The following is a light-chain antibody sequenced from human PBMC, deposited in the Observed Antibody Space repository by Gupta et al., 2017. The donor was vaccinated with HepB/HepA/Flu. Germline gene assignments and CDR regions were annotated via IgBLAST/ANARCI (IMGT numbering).Light chain of an antibody. Sequence: EIVLTQSPDFQSVTPEEKVTITYRSSQSIGSSLDWYQQKPEQSPKLLIKYASQHGSGVPSRFSGSGSGTDFTLTIKSLEAEDAATYYCQQCSSLPRTFGQGTKLEIK. J-gene: IGKJ1*01. CDR3: QQCSSLPRT. CDR2: YAS. V-gene: IGKV6-21*01. CDR1: QSIGSS.